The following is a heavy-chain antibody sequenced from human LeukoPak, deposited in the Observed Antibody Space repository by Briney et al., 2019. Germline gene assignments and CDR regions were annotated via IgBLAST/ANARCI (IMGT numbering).Heavy chain of an antibody. J-gene: IGHJ4*02. CDR2: IFYSGST. CDR3: AAYYPDRNVFDY. Sequence: PSETLSLTCTFSTGSSSISSYYWGWIRQPPGKGLEWIGSIFYSGSTYYNPSLKSRVTISVDTSKHQFSLKLRSVTAADTAVYYCAAYYPDRNVFDYWGQGTLVTVSS. V-gene: IGHV4-39*01. CDR1: TGSSSISSYY. D-gene: IGHD2-21*01.